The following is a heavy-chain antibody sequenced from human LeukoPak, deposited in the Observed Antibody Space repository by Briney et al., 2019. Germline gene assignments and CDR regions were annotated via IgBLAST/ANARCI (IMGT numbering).Heavy chain of an antibody. CDR2: IIPIFGTA. CDR3: ASKGVAGGVAKIYYYYYGMDV. J-gene: IGHJ6*02. V-gene: IGHV1-69*13. Sequence: GASVKVSCKASGYTFTSYDINWVRQAPGQGLEWMGGIIPIFGTANYAQKFQGRVTITADESTSTAYMELSSLRSEDTAVYYCASKGVAGGVAKIYYYYYGMDVWGQGTTVTVSS. CDR1: GYTFTSYD. D-gene: IGHD2-15*01.